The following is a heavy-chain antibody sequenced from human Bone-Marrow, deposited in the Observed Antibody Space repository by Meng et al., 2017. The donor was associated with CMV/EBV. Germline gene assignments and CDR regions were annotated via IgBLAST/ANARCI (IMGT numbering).Heavy chain of an antibody. CDR2: ISYDGSNK. V-gene: IGHV3-30-3*01. CDR1: GYTFSSYA. CDR3: ARELTGFDY. J-gene: IGHJ4*02. Sequence: GESLKISCAASGYTFSSYAMHWVRQAPGKGLEWVAVISYDGSNKYYADSVKGRFTISRDNSKNTLYLQINSLRAEDTAVYYCARELTGFDYWGRGTLVTSPQ. D-gene: IGHD3-9*01.